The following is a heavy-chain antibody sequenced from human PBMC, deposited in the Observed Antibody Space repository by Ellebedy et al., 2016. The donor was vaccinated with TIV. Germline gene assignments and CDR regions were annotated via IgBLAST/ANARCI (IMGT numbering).Heavy chain of an antibody. J-gene: IGHJ4*02. Sequence: GESLKISCAASGFTFSGYWMHWVRQAPGKGLVWVSRINSDGSSTSFADSVKGRFTISRDSSKNTLYLQMNRLRAEDTALYYCAKAIRHDPDIAAAGTYYFDYWGQGTLVTVSS. D-gene: IGHD6-13*01. CDR1: GFTFSGYW. V-gene: IGHV3-74*01. CDR3: AKAIRHDPDIAAAGTYYFDY. CDR2: INSDGSST.